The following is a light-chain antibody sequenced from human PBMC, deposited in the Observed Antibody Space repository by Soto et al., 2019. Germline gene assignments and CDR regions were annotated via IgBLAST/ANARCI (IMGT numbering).Light chain of an antibody. Sequence: QSVLTQPPSASGTPGQRVTISCSGSTSNIGSNTVNWYQQVPGTAPKLLIYDNDERPSGVPGRFSGSKSGTSASLAISGLQSEDEADYYCATWDDSRNGYVFGPGTKVTVL. CDR1: TSNIGSNT. J-gene: IGLJ1*01. V-gene: IGLV1-44*01. CDR2: DND. CDR3: ATWDDSRNGYV.